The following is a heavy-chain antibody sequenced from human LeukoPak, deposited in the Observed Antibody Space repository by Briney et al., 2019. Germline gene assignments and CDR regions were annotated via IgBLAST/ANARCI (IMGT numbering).Heavy chain of an antibody. V-gene: IGHV3-21*01. D-gene: IGHD4-17*01. CDR1: GFTFSSYS. Sequence: GGSLRLSCAASGFTFSSYSMNWVRQAPGKGLEWVSSISSSSSYIYYADSVKGRFTISRDNSKNTLYLQMNSLRAEDTAVYYCATGGSTVTTHAFDIWGQGTMVTVSS. CDR2: ISSSSSYI. J-gene: IGHJ3*02. CDR3: ATGGSTVTTHAFDI.